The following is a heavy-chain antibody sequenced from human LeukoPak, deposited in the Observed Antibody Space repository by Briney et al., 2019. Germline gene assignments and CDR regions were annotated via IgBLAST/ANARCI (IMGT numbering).Heavy chain of an antibody. D-gene: IGHD2-2*01. J-gene: IGHJ6*03. V-gene: IGHV1-69*01. Sequence: SVKVSCKASGDTFSSYAISWVRQAPGQGLEWMGGIIPIFGTANYAQKFQGRVTITADESTSTAYMELSSLRSEDTAVYYCARDCSSTSCYGDYYYYYMDVWGKGTTVTVSS. CDR3: ARDCSSTSCYGDYYYYYMDV. CDR1: GDTFSSYA. CDR2: IIPIFGTA.